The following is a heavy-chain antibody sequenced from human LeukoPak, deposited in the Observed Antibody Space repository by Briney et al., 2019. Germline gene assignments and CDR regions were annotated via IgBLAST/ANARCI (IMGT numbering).Heavy chain of an antibody. D-gene: IGHD1-7*01. CDR1: GASFSNYY. Sequence: KPSETLSLTCSVSGASFSNYYWSWIRQPAGKALEWIGRIHTSGSINYNPSLKNRATMSVDTSKSQFSLKLSSVTAADTAVYYCARIANWNYYFDYWGQGTLVTVSS. V-gene: IGHV4-4*07. CDR3: ARIANWNYYFDY. CDR2: IHTSGSI. J-gene: IGHJ4*02.